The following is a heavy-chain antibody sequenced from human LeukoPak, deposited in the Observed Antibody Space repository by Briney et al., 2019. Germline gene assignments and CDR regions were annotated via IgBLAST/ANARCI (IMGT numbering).Heavy chain of an antibody. J-gene: IGHJ5*02. Sequence: SETLSLTCTVSGGSIRSGNFYWSWIRQPAGKGLEWIGHIYTSGTTNYNPSLKSRVTISLDTSKNQFSLKLSSVTAADTAVYYCARDSSGWYHWFDPWGQGTLVTVSS. CDR2: IYTSGTT. CDR3: ARDSSGWYHWFDP. D-gene: IGHD6-19*01. V-gene: IGHV4-61*09. CDR1: GGSIRSGNFY.